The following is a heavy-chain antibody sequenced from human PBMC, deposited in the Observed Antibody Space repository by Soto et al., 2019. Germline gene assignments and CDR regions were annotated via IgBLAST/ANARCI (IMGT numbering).Heavy chain of an antibody. J-gene: IGHJ5*02. V-gene: IGHV1-8*01. Sequence: ASVEVSCKASGYTFTSYDINWVRQATGQGLEWMGWMNPNSGNTGYAQKFQGRVTMTRNTSISTAYMELSSLRSEDTAVYYCARIGYCSGGSCYLGSNWFDPWGQGTLVTVSS. CDR2: MNPNSGNT. CDR1: GYTFTSYD. D-gene: IGHD2-15*01. CDR3: ARIGYCSGGSCYLGSNWFDP.